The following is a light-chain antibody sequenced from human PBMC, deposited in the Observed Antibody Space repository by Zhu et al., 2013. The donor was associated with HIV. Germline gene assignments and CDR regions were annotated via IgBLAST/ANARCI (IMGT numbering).Light chain of an antibody. CDR3: QQYGDSPPFT. CDR1: QGIATY. J-gene: IGKJ3*01. CDR2: DAS. Sequence: DIQLTQSPSFLSASVGDRVRITCRASQGIATYLAWYQQKPGKAPNLLIYDASTLQSGVPSRFSGSGSGTDFTLSISRLEPEDFALYYCQQYGDSPPFTFGPGTKVDIK. V-gene: IGKV1-9*01.